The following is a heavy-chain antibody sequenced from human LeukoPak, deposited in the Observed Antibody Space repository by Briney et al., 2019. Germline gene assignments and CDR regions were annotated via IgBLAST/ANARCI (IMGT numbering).Heavy chain of an antibody. Sequence: PSETLSLTCSISGGSISSKTYNWGWIRQPPGKGLEWIGSTYYTGSTYYNPSLKSRVTISVDTSKNQFSLKLSSVTAADTAVYYCARGIQWLQLQPFDYWGQGTLVTVSS. CDR1: GGSISSKTYN. D-gene: IGHD5-24*01. CDR2: TYYTGST. CDR3: ARGIQWLQLQPFDY. J-gene: IGHJ4*02. V-gene: IGHV4-39*01.